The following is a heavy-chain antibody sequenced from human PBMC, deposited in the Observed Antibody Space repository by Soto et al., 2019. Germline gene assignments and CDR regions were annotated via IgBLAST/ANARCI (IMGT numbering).Heavy chain of an antibody. D-gene: IGHD3-9*01. CDR3: ASFDSPLGYYYMDV. J-gene: IGHJ6*03. V-gene: IGHV3-21*01. Sequence: EVQLVESGGGLVKPGGSLRLSCAASGFTFSSYSMNWVRQAPGKGLEWVSSISSSSSYIYYADSVKGRFTISRDNAKNSLYLQMNSLRADDTAVYYCASFDSPLGYYYMDVWGKGTTVSVSS. CDR1: GFTFSSYS. CDR2: ISSSSSYI.